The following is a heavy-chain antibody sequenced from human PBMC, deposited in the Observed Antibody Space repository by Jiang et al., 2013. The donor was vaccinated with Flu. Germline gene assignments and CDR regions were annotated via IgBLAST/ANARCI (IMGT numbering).Heavy chain of an antibody. CDR1: GGTFSSYA. CDR2: IIPIFGTA. Sequence: SSVKVSCKASGGTFSSYAISWVRQAPGQGLEWMGGIIPIFGTANYAQKFQGRVTITADESTSTAYMELSSLRSEDTAVYYCATEFMEGHGSYYHDYWGQGTLVTVSS. V-gene: IGHV1-69*01. CDR3: ATEFMEGHGSYYHDY. D-gene: IGHD1-26*01. J-gene: IGHJ4*02.